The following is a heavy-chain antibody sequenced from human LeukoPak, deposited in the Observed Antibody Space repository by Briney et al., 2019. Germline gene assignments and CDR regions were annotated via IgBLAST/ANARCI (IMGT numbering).Heavy chain of an antibody. J-gene: IGHJ3*02. CDR1: GGSISSGDYY. CDR3: ARDTDTYYDFWSGYVGGAFDI. CDR2: IYYSGST. D-gene: IGHD3-3*01. Sequence: SQTLSLTCTVSGGSISSGDYYWSWIRQPPGKGLEWIGYIYYSGSTNYNPSLKSRVTISVDTSKNQFSLKLSSVTAADTAVYYCARDTDTYYDFWSGYVGGAFDIWGQGTMVTASS. V-gene: IGHV4-61*08.